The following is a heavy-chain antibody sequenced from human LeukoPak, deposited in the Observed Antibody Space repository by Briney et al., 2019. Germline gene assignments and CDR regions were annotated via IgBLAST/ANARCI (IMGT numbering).Heavy chain of an antibody. D-gene: IGHD2/OR15-2a*01. J-gene: IGHJ4*02. V-gene: IGHV4-39*01. Sequence: SETLSLTCTVSGGTISSSNYYWGWIRQSPGKGLEWIGNIFYRGRTYYKSSLKSRVTISVNTSKNQFSLKLGSVTAADTAVYYCARAFEYYYFDYWGQGTLVTVSS. CDR1: GGTISSSNYY. CDR2: IFYRGRT. CDR3: ARAFEYYYFDY.